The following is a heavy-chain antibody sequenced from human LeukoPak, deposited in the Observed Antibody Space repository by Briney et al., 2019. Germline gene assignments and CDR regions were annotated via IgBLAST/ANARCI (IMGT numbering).Heavy chain of an antibody. V-gene: IGHV1-24*01. CDR3: ATGRELWGPYYFDY. CDR1: GYTLTELS. CDR2: FDPEDGET. Sequence: ASVKVSCKVSGYTLTELSIHWVRQAPGKGLEWMGGFDPEDGETIYAQKFRGRVTMTEDTSTDTAYMELSSLRSEDTAVYYCATGRELWGPYYFDYWGQGTLVTVSS. D-gene: IGHD1-26*01. J-gene: IGHJ4*02.